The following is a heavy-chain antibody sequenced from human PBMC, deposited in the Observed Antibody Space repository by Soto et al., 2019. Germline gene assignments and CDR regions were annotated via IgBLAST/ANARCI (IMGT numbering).Heavy chain of an antibody. J-gene: IGHJ4*02. V-gene: IGHV4-39*01. D-gene: IGHD4-17*01. CDR2: FYYSQNT. CDR3: ARRSTVTYDY. Sequence: NPSETLSLTCTVSGVSLTSNSYYWGWIRQPPGKGLEWIGSFYYSQNTYFNPSLKGRVTISVDTSKNQFSLNLSAVTAADTAVYYCARRSTVTYDYWGQGFLVTVSS. CDR1: GVSLTSNSYY.